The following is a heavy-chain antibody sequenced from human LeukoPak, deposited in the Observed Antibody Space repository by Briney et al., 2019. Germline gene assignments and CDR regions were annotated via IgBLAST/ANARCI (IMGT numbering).Heavy chain of an antibody. V-gene: IGHV3-11*03. Sequence: PGGSLRLSCAASGFIFSDYYMSWIRQAPGKGLEWVSYISTSGTYTNYADSVKGRFTISRDNAQNSLYLQMNSLRAEDTAVYYCARNPQYYDILTGYFQYQSYGMDVWGQGTTVTV. CDR2: ISTSGTYT. CDR3: ARNPQYYDILTGYFQYQSYGMDV. J-gene: IGHJ6*02. D-gene: IGHD3-9*01. CDR1: GFIFSDYY.